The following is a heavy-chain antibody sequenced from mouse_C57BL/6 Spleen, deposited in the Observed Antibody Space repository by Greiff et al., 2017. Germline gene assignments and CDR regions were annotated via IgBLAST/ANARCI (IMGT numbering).Heavy chain of an antibody. J-gene: IGHJ2*01. CDR3: TKGATVRYFDY. Sequence: LQQSGAELVRPGASVTLSCKASGYTFTDYEMHWVKQTPVHGLEWIGAIDPETGGTAYNQKFKGKAILTADKSSSTAYMELRSLTSEDSAVYYCTKGATVRYFDYWGQGTTLTVSS. CDR1: GYTFTDYE. D-gene: IGHD1-1*01. CDR2: IDPETGGT. V-gene: IGHV1-15*01.